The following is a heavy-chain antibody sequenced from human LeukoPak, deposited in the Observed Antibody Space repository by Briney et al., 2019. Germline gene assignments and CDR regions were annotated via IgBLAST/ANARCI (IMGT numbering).Heavy chain of an antibody. J-gene: IGHJ6*02. V-gene: IGHV4-4*07. CDR2: IFPSGSP. CDR3: ARGPKVGNSNYYGMDV. CDR1: GGSISSYY. Sequence: SETLSLTCTVSGGSISSYYWSWIRQPAGEGLEWLGLIFPSGSPNYNPSLKGRFTMLLDTSKNQFSLKLTSVTAADTAVYYCARGPKVGNSNYYGMDVWGQGTTVTVSS. D-gene: IGHD6-13*01.